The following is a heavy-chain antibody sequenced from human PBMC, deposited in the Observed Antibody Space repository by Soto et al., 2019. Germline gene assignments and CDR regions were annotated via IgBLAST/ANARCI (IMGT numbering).Heavy chain of an antibody. J-gene: IGHJ4*02. CDR3: ATEGSSSPESFDF. CDR2: IYYTGRT. D-gene: IGHD2-15*01. CDR1: GGSISSDDYY. V-gene: IGHV4-30-4*01. Sequence: SETLSLTCSVSGGSISSDDYYWTWIRQPPGEGLEWIGYIYYTGRTSSTPSLESRVTISIDTSKNQFSLKLSSVSAADTAVYYCATEGSSSPESFDFRGPGILVT.